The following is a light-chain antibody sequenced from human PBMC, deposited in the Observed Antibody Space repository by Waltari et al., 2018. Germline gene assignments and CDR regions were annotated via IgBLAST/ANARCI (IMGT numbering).Light chain of an antibody. CDR2: WAS. CDR1: QSVLYSPNNKNY. Sequence: DIVMTQSPDSLAVSLGERATINCKSSQSVLYSPNNKNYLSWFQQKPGQPPKLHIYWASTRESGVPDRFSGSGSVTDFTLTISSLQAEDVAIYYCQQYATTPRTFGQGTKLEIK. J-gene: IGKJ2*02. CDR3: QQYATTPRT. V-gene: IGKV4-1*01.